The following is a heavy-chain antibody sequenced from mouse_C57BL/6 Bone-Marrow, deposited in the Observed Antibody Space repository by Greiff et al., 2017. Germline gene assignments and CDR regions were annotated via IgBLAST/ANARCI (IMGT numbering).Heavy chain of an antibody. CDR1: GYTFTDYY. J-gene: IGHJ2*01. D-gene: IGHD1-1*01. V-gene: IGHV1-19*01. Sequence: EVQLQQSGPVLVKPGASVKMSCKASGYTFTDYYMNWVKQSHGKSLEWIGVINPYNGGTSYNQKFKGKATLTVDKYSSTAYMELNSLTSEDSAVYYCARPPYYYGSTYYFDYWGQGTTLTVSS. CDR2: INPYNGGT. CDR3: ARPPYYYGSTYYFDY.